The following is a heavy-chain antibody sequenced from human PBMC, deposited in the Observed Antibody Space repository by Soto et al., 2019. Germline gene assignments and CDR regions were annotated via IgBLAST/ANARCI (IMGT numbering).Heavy chain of an antibody. CDR1: GYTFNTYG. CDR3: AKDECSGSICYLGH. Sequence: GASVKVSCKTSGYTFNTYGIAWVRQAPGQGLEWMGWISTYNGHTKYPQKLQDRVTMTTDTPTSTAYMELRSLRSDDTAVYYCAKDECSGSICYLGHWGQGTPVTVSS. J-gene: IGHJ4*02. CDR2: ISTYNGHT. V-gene: IGHV1-18*01. D-gene: IGHD2-15*01.